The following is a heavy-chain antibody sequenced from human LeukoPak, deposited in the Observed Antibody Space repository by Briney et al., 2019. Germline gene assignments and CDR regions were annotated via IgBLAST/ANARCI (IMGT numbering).Heavy chain of an antibody. CDR1: GYSFTSYW. CDR2: IYPGDSDT. D-gene: IGHD2-2*01. J-gene: IGHJ6*02. V-gene: IGHV5-51*01. CDR3: ARTDCSSTSCYEPYYYYGMDV. Sequence: GESLKISCKGSGYSFTSYWIGWVRQMPGKGLEWMGIIYPGDSDTRYSPSFQGQVTISADKSISTAYLQWSSLKASDTAMYYCARTDCSSTSCYEPYYYYGMDVWGQGTTVTVS.